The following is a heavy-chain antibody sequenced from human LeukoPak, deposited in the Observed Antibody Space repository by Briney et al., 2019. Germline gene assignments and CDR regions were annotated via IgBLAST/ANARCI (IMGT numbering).Heavy chain of an antibody. V-gene: IGHV4-61*01. CDR3: ANRGSIADWYFDL. J-gene: IGHJ2*01. D-gene: IGHD6-6*01. CDR1: GASVSSGSSY. Sequence: SETLSLTCTVSGASVSSGSSYWTWIRQPPGKGLEWIGYIYYSGSTHYNPSLKSRVTLSVDGSKNQFSLKLTSVTAADTAVYYCANRGSIADWYFDLWGRGTLVTVSS. CDR2: IYYSGST.